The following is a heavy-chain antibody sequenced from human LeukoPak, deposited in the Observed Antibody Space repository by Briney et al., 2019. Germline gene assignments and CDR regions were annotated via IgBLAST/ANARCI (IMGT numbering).Heavy chain of an antibody. CDR1: GYTFTGYY. D-gene: IGHD6-13*01. V-gene: IGHV1-2*02. Sequence: ASVTVSCKASGYTFTGYYMHWVRQAPGQGLEWMGWINPTSGGTNYAQKFQGRVTMTRDTSISTAYMALSRLRSDDTAVYYCARGLAAAGAPYYYYYYMDVWGKGTTVTISS. CDR3: ARGLAAAGAPYYYYYYMDV. CDR2: INPTSGGT. J-gene: IGHJ6*03.